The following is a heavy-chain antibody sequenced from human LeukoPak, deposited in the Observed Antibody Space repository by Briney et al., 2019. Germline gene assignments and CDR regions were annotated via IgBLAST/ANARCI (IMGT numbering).Heavy chain of an antibody. V-gene: IGHV3-15*01. D-gene: IGHD3-10*01. CDR3: TTLTMIRRDHADY. J-gene: IGHJ4*02. CDR1: GFAFDDFG. CDR2: IKSKTDGGTT. Sequence: GGSLRLSCAASGFAFDDFGMHWVRQAPGRGLEWVGRIKSKTDGGTTDYAAPVKGRFTISRDDSKNTLYLQMNSLKTEDTALYYCTTLTMIRRDHADYWGQGTLVTVSS.